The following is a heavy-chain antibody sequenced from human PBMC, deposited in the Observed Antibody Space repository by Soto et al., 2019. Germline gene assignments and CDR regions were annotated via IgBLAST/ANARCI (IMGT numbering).Heavy chain of an antibody. CDR1: GYTFTSYG. D-gene: IGHD6-19*01. Sequence: QVQLVQSGAEVKKPGASVKVSCTASGYTFTSYGISWVRQAPGQGLEWMGWISAYNGNTNYAQKLQGRVTMNTDTSTRTAYMELRSLRPEDTAVYYWARDRSSGWSGGIYYWGQGTLVTVSS. J-gene: IGHJ4*02. CDR3: ARDRSSGWSGGIYY. CDR2: ISAYNGNT. V-gene: IGHV1-18*01.